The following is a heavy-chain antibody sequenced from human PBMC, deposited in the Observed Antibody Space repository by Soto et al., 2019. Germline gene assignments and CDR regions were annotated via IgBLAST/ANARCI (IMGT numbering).Heavy chain of an antibody. CDR1: GFTFSSYA. CDR3: AKYLYYYEKSPLIVVLYYFDY. CDR2: ISGSGGST. Sequence: GGSLRLSCAASGFTFSSYAMSWVRQAPGKGLEWVSAISGSGGSTYYADSVKGRFTISRDNSKNTLYLQMNSLRAEDTAVYYCAKYLYYYEKSPLIVVLYYFDYWGQGTLVTVSS. D-gene: IGHD3-22*01. V-gene: IGHV3-23*01. J-gene: IGHJ4*02.